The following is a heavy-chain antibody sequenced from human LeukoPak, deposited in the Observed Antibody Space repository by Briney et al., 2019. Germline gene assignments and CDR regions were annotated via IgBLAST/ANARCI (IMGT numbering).Heavy chain of an antibody. CDR2: ISSSSSYI. D-gene: IGHD1-20*01. Sequence: PGGSLRLSCAASGFTFSSYSMNWVRQAPGKGLEWVSSISSSSSYIYYADSVKGRFTISRDNAKNSLYLQMNSLRAEDTAVYYCARVITGSYTGFYYYMDVWGKGTTVTVSS. V-gene: IGHV3-21*01. J-gene: IGHJ6*03. CDR3: ARVITGSYTGFYYYMDV. CDR1: GFTFSSYS.